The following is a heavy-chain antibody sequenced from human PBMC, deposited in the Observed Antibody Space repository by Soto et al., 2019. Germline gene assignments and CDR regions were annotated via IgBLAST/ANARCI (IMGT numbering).Heavy chain of an antibody. J-gene: IGHJ4*02. CDR1: GYTFTGQY. Sequence: QVQLVQSGAEVKKPGASVKVSCKASGYTFTGQYMHWVRQAPGQGLEWMGWINPNSGGTNDAQKFQGGVTMTRDTSISTAYMELSRLRSDDTAVYYCARGNADYAPRDYFDYWGQGTLVTVSS. D-gene: IGHD4-17*01. CDR2: INPNSGGT. CDR3: ARGNADYAPRDYFDY. V-gene: IGHV1-2*02.